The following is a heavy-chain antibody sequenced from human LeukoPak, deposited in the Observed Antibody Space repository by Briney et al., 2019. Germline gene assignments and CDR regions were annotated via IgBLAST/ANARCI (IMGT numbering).Heavy chain of an antibody. J-gene: IGHJ4*02. CDR1: GSTFSSYS. CDR2: ISSSSSYI. Sequence: AGGSLRLSCAASGSTFSSYSMNWVRQAPGKGLEWVSSISSSSSYIYYADSVKGRFTISRDNAKNSLYLQMNSLRAEDTAVYYCARMAGTANFDYWGQGTLVTVSS. CDR3: ARMAGTANFDY. D-gene: IGHD6-19*01. V-gene: IGHV3-21*01.